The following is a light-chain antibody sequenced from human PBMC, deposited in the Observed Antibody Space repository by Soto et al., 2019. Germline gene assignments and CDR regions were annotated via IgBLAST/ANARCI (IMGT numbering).Light chain of an antibody. Sequence: QSVLTQPPSVSAAPGQKVTISCSGSSSNIGGNSVSWYQQLPGTAPKLLIYDDNMRPSGIPDRFSGSKSGTSATLGITGFQTGDEADYYCGSWDSSLSAYVFGTGTKVTVL. CDR1: SSNIGGNS. J-gene: IGLJ1*01. CDR2: DDN. CDR3: GSWDSSLSAYV. V-gene: IGLV1-51*01.